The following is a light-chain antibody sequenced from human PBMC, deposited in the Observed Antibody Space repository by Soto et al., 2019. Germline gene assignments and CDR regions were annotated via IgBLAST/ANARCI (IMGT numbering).Light chain of an antibody. CDR3: CSYTGTTTYV. Sequence: QSALTQPASVSGSPGQSITISCTGTSSDVGSYNLVSWYQQLPGKAPKLLIYEGGKRPSGVSNRFSDSNSGNTASLTISGLQAEDEAEYYCCSYTGTTTYVFGTGTKLTVL. J-gene: IGLJ1*01. V-gene: IGLV2-23*01. CDR1: SSDVGSYNL. CDR2: EGG.